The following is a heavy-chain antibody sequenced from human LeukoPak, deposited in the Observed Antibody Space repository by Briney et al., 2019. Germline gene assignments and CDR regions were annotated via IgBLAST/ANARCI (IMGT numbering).Heavy chain of an antibody. CDR3: ARGRTGYHLLPTKKDYSYYYVDV. CDR2: INHSGST. J-gene: IGHJ6*03. CDR1: GGSFSGHY. V-gene: IGHV4-34*01. D-gene: IGHD2-2*01. Sequence: TLSLTCAVYGGSFSGHYWSWIRQPPGKGLEWIGEINHSGSTNYNPSLKSRVTLSLDTSKNQFSLKRSSVTAADTAVYYCARGRTGYHLLPTKKDYSYYYVDVWDKGTTVTVSS.